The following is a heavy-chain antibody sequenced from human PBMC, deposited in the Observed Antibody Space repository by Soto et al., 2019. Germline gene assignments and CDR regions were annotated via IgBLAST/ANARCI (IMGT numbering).Heavy chain of an antibody. CDR2: ISGSGGVT. J-gene: IGHJ4*02. Sequence: GGSLRLSCAASGFSLRSHAMTWVRQAPGKGLEWVSGISGSGGVTYYADSVKGRFTISRDTSKNTLYLQMNSLRAEDTALYYCAKGKDVVVVPAIDCWGQGTLVTVSS. CDR1: GFSLRSHA. CDR3: AKGKDVVVVPAIDC. D-gene: IGHD2-2*01. V-gene: IGHV3-23*01.